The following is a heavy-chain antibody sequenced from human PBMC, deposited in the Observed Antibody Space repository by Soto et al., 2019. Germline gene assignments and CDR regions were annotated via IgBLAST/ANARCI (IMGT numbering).Heavy chain of an antibody. Sequence: SETLSLTCTVSGGSISSYYWSWIRQPPGKGLEWIGYIYYSGSTNYNPSLKSRVTISVDTSKNQFSLKLSSVTAADTAVYYCARLMVPYDFWSGYYTPYSCCYMDVWGKGTTVTVS. CDR2: IYYSGST. V-gene: IGHV4-59*08. CDR3: ARLMVPYDFWSGYYTPYSCCYMDV. J-gene: IGHJ6*03. D-gene: IGHD3-3*01. CDR1: GGSISSYY.